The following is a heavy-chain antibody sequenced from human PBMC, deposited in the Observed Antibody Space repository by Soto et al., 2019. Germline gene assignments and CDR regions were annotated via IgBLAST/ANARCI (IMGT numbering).Heavy chain of an antibody. D-gene: IGHD3-3*01. CDR2: IYYSDST. CDR1: GGSISSYY. V-gene: IGHV4-59*01. CDR3: AGSYYDFWSGVRDYGMDV. J-gene: IGHJ6*02. Sequence: SETLSLTCTVSGGSISSYYWSWIRQPPGKGLEWIGYIYYSDSTNYNPSLKSRGTISLDTSKNQFSLRLSPVTAADTAVYYCAGSYYDFWSGVRDYGMDVWGQGTTVTVSS.